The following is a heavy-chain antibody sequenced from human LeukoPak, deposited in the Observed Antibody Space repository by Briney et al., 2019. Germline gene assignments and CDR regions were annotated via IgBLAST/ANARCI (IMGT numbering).Heavy chain of an antibody. CDR1: GYTFTSYY. CDR2: INPSGGST. Sequence: ASVKVSCKASGYTFTSYYMHWVRQAPGQGLEWMGIINPSGGSTSYAQKFQGRVTMTRDMSTSTAYMELSRLRSDDTAVYYCARTVTNRYYYYYYYMDVWGKRTTVTVSS. D-gene: IGHD4-17*01. CDR3: ARTVTNRYYYYYYYMDV. V-gene: IGHV1-46*01. J-gene: IGHJ6*03.